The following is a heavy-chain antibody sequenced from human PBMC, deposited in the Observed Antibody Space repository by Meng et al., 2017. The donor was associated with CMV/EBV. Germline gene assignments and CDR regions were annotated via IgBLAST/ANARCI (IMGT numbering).Heavy chain of an antibody. V-gene: IGHV3-30*02. CDR1: GFTFSSYG. Sequence: GGSLRLSCAASGFTFSSYGMHWVRQAPGKGLEWVAFIRYDGSNKYYADSVKGRFTISRGNSKNTLYLQMNSLRAEDTAVYYCAKGGALIAARPQIDYWGQGTLVTVSS. J-gene: IGHJ4*02. CDR2: IRYDGSNK. D-gene: IGHD6-6*01. CDR3: AKGGALIAARPQIDY.